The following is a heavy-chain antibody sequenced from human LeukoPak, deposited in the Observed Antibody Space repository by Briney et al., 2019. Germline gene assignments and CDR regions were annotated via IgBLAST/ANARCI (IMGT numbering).Heavy chain of an antibody. Sequence: SQTLSLTCSVSGASISTGGYYCSWIRHHPGKGLEWIGHIYDRGSPYYNPSLKSRLTISVDTSKNQFSLQLTSVTAADTAVYYCAKAYSYDYHSSGYYAPKYFQHWGQGTLVTVSS. J-gene: IGHJ1*01. CDR2: IYDRGSP. V-gene: IGHV4-31*03. CDR1: GASISTGGYY. D-gene: IGHD3-22*01. CDR3: AKAYSYDYHSSGYYAPKYFQH.